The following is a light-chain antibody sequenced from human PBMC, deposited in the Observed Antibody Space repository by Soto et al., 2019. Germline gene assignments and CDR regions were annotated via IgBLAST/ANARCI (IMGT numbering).Light chain of an antibody. J-gene: IGLJ3*02. Sequence: QSALTQPRSVSGSPGQSVTISCTGTSSDVVSWYQQHPGKAPKLIIYYVSQRPSGVPDRFSGSKSGNTASLTISGLQAEDEADYYCYSSAGGFTWVFGGGTKVTVL. CDR3: YSSAGGFTWV. CDR2: YVS. V-gene: IGLV2-11*01. CDR1: SSDV.